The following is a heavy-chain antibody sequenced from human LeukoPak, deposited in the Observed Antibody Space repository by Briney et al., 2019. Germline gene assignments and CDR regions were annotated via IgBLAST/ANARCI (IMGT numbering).Heavy chain of an antibody. CDR2: INHSGSP. V-gene: IGHV4-34*01. J-gene: IGHJ6*03. D-gene: IGHD6-6*01. Sequence: PSETLSLTCAVYGGSFSGYYWSWIRQPPGKGLEWIGEINHSGSPNYNPSLKSRVTISVDTSKNQFSLKLSSVTAADTAVYYCAALVGYYYYMDVWGKGTTVTISS. CDR1: GGSFSGYY. CDR3: AALVGYYYYMDV.